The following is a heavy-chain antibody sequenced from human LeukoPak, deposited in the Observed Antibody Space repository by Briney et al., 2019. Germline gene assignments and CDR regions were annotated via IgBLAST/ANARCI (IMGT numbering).Heavy chain of an antibody. V-gene: IGHV6-1*01. CDR2: TYYRSKWYN. CDR3: SRVNAVGSGDY. CDR1: GDSVSSNSVA. Sequence: SQTLSLTCAISGDSVSSNSVAWNWIRQSPSRGLEWLGRTYYRSKWYNDYAASVKSRITINQDTSKNQFSLQLNSETPEDTAVYYCSRVNAVGSGDYWGQGTLVTVSS. D-gene: IGHD2-8*01. J-gene: IGHJ4*02.